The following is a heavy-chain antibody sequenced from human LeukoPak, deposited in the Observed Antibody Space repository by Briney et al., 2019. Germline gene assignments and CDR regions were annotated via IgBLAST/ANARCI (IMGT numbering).Heavy chain of an antibody. V-gene: IGHV3-21*01. D-gene: IGHD4-11*01. J-gene: IGHJ6*03. CDR3: ARDLYTVSYYYYYYMDV. CDR2: VSGSGAHT. CDR1: GFTFSSYA. Sequence: GGSLRLSCAASGFTFSSYAMTWVRQAPGKGLQWVSAVSGSGAHTYYADSVKGRFTISRDNAKNSLYLQMNSLRAEDTAVYYCARDLYTVSYYYYYYMDVWGKGTTVTVSS.